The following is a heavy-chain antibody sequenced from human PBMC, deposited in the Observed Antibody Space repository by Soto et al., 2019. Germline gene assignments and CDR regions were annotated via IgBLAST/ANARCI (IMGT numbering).Heavy chain of an antibody. CDR1: GVSISSGGYS. D-gene: IGHD3-3*01. J-gene: IGHJ6*02. Sequence: SETLSLTCAVSGVSISSGGYSWSWIRQPPGKGLEWIGYIYHSGSTYYNPSLKSRVTISVDRSKNQFSLKLSSVTAADTAVYYCARGPFGVVIIDGMDVWGQGTTVTVSS. V-gene: IGHV4-30-2*01. CDR2: IYHSGST. CDR3: ARGPFGVVIIDGMDV.